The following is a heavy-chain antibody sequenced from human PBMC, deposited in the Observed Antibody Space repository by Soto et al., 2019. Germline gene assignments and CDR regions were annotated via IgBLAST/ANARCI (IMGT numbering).Heavy chain of an antibody. J-gene: IGHJ4*02. Sequence: SETLALTCTVSGCSISSSSYYWCWIRQPPGKGLEWIGSIYYSGSTYYNPSLKSRVTISVDTSKNQFSLKLSSVTAADTAVYYCARSPPGTAMVIVAYWGQGTLVTVYS. CDR1: GCSISSSSYY. D-gene: IGHD5-18*01. CDR3: ARSPPGTAMVIVAY. CDR2: IYYSGST. V-gene: IGHV4-39*01.